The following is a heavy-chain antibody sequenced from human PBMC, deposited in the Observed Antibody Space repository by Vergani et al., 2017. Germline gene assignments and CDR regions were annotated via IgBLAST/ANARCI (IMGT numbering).Heavy chain of an antibody. Sequence: EVQLLESGGGLVQPGGSLRLSCAASGFTFSSYAMSWVRQAPGKVLEWVSAISGSGGSTYYADSVKGRFTISRDNSKNTLYLQMNSLRGEDTAVYYCAKDYLTVSTGDWFDPWGQGTLVTVSS. CDR3: AKDYLTVSTGDWFDP. V-gene: IGHV3-23*01. CDR1: GFTFSSYA. J-gene: IGHJ5*02. CDR2: ISGSGGST. D-gene: IGHD4-17*01.